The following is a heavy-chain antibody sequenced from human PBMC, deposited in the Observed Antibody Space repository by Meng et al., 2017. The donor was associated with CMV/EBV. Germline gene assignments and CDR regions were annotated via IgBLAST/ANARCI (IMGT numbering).Heavy chain of an antibody. D-gene: IGHD2-21*01. CDR3: ARVGDCGGDCYADSYWYFDL. CDR1: RYTFTSYY. V-gene: IGHV1-2*02. CDR2: INPNSGGT. J-gene: IGHJ2*01. Sequence: ASVKVSCKASRYTFTSYYMHWVRQAPGQGLEWMGWINPNSGGTNSAQKFQGRVTMTRDTSISTAYMELSRLRSDDTAVYYCARVGDCGGDCYADSYWYFDLWGRGTLVTVSS.